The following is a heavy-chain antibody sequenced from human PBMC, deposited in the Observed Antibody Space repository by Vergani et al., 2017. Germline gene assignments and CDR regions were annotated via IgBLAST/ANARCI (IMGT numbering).Heavy chain of an antibody. CDR3: ARQTKTGKGGGGYSYGKSDY. V-gene: IGHV4-39*01. J-gene: IGHJ4*02. D-gene: IGHD5-18*01. CDR1: GGSISSSSYY. CDR2: IYYSGST. Sequence: QLQLQESGPGLVKPSETLSLTCTVSGGSISSSSYYWGWIRQPPGKGLEWIGSIYYSGSTYYNPSLKSRVTISVDTSKNQFSLKLSSVTAADTAVYYCARQTKTGKGGGGYSYGKSDYWGQGTLVTVSS.